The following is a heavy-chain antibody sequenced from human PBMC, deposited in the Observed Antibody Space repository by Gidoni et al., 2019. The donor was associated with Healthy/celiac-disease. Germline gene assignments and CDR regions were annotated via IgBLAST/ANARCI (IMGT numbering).Heavy chain of an antibody. CDR3: ARVQLWAGENPAFYYYGMDV. Sequence: EVQLVESGGGLVKPGGSLRLSCAASGFTFSSYSMNWVRQAPGKGLAGVSSISSSSSYIYYADSVKGRFTISRDNAKNSLYLQMNSLRAEDTAVYYCARVQLWAGENPAFYYYGMDVWGQGTTVTVSS. V-gene: IGHV3-21*01. J-gene: IGHJ6*02. D-gene: IGHD5-18*01. CDR1: GFTFSSYS. CDR2: ISSSSSYI.